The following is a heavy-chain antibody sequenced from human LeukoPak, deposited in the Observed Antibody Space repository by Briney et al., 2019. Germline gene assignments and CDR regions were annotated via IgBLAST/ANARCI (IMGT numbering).Heavy chain of an antibody. CDR1: GGSFSGYY. J-gene: IGHJ6*03. CDR3: ARSSSWGNYYYYYMDV. CDR2: INHSGST. V-gene: IGHV4-34*01. D-gene: IGHD6-13*01. Sequence: SETLSLTWAVYGGSFSGYYWSWIRQPPGKGLEWIGEINHSGSTNYNPSLKSRVTISVDTSKNQFSLKLSSVTAADTAVYYCARSSSWGNYYYYYMDVWGKGTTVTVSS.